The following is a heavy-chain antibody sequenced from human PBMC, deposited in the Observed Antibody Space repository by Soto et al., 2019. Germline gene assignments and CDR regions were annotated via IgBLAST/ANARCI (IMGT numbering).Heavy chain of an antibody. CDR3: ARGVSMAGRPGFFHH. CDR2: ITPMSGTT. Sequence: QVQLVQSGAEVKKSGSSVKVSCKAPGETFRRDVISWVRQAPGQGLEWLGGITPMSGTTDYAQKFQGRVKISADKATGTAYFELSSLTFGDPGGYYCARGVSMAGRPGFFHHWGQGPLVTVSS. D-gene: IGHD6-6*01. V-gene: IGHV1-69*06. CDR1: GETFRRDV. J-gene: IGHJ1*01.